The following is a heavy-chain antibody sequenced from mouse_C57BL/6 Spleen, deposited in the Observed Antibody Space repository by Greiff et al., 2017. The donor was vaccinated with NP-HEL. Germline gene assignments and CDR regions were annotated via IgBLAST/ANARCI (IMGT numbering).Heavy chain of an antibody. J-gene: IGHJ2*01. CDR3: ARHYSIDY. CDR1: GYTFTDYY. CDR2: INPNNGGT. V-gene: IGHV1-26*01. Sequence: EVQLQQSGPELVKPGASVKISCKASGYTFTDYYMNWVKQSHGKSLEWIGDINPNNGGTSYNQKFKGKATLTVDKSSSTAYMELRSLTSEDSAVYYCARHYSIDYWGQGTTLTVSS. D-gene: IGHD2-5*01.